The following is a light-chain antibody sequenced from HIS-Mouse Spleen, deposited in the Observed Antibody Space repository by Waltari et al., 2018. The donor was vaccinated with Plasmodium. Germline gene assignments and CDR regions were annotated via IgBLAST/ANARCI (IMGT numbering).Light chain of an antibody. Sequence: DIQMTQSPSTLSASVGDRVTITCRASQSISSRLAWYQQKPGKAPKLLIYKASSLESEVPSRCSGSGSGTECTVTSSSLQTDDFATYYCQQYNSYSWTFGQGTKVEIK. CDR3: QQYNSYSWT. V-gene: IGKV1-5*03. J-gene: IGKJ1*01. CDR1: QSISSR. CDR2: KAS.